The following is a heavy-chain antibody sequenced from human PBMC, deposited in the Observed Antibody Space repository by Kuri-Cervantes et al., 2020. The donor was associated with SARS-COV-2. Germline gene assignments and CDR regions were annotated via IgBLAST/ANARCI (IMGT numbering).Heavy chain of an antibody. J-gene: IGHJ4*02. CDR2: IYSGGST. V-gene: IGHV3-NL1*01. Sequence: GESLKIPCAASGFTFSSYGMHWVRQAPGKGLEWVSVIYSGGSTYYADSVKGRFTISRDNSKNTLSLEMNSLRVEDTALYYCAKDQHGIVVVVASVDSWGQGTLVTVSS. CDR3: AKDQHGIVVVVASVDS. D-gene: IGHD2-15*01. CDR1: GFTFSSYG.